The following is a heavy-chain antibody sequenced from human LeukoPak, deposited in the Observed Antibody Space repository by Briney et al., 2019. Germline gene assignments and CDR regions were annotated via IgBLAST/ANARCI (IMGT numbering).Heavy chain of an antibody. V-gene: IGHV3-30-3*01. CDR1: GFTFSNYA. D-gene: IGHD5-12*01. CDR3: ARDRGYSGYDGLDY. CDR2: ISYDGSNK. J-gene: IGHJ4*02. Sequence: PGGSLRLSYAASGFTFSNYAMHWVRQAPGKGLEWVAVISYDGSNKYDADSVKGRFTISRDNSKNTLYLQMNSLRAEDTAVYYCARDRGYSGYDGLDYWGQGTLVTVSS.